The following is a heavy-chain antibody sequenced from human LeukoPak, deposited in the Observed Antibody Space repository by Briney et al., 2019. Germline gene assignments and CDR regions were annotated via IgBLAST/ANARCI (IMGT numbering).Heavy chain of an antibody. CDR2: INPTGGST. CDR3: AGLAAADNFDY. D-gene: IGHD6-13*01. V-gene: IGHV1-46*01. Sequence: ASVKVSCKASGYTCTSYYMHWVRQAPGQGLEWMGIINPTGGSTSYAQKFQGRVTMTRDKSTSTVYMELSSLRSEDTAVYYCAGLAAADNFDYWGQGTLVTVSS. CDR1: GYTCTSYY. J-gene: IGHJ4*02.